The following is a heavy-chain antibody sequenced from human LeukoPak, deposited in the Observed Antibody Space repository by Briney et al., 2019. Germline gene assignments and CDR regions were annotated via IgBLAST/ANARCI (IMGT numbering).Heavy chain of an antibody. V-gene: IGHV3-30*18. CDR1: GFTFSSYG. J-gene: IGHJ6*02. CDR2: ISYDGSNK. D-gene: IGHD6-19*01. CDR3: AKVQDSSGWSFYYYYYGMDV. Sequence: GGSLRLSCAASGFTFSSYGMHWVRQAPGKGLEWVAVISYDGSNKYYADSVKGRFTISRDNSKNTLYLQMNSLRAEDTAVYYCAKVQDSSGWSFYYYYYGMDVWGQGTTVTVSS.